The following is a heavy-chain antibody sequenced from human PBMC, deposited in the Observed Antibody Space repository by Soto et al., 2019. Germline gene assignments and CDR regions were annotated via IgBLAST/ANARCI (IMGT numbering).Heavy chain of an antibody. CDR3: ASVYGGYYFDY. CDR1: GYTFTSYA. CDR2: ISAYNGNT. D-gene: IGHD3-16*01. J-gene: IGHJ4*02. Sequence: QVQVVQSGAEVKKPGASVKVSCTASGYTFTSYAISWVLQAPGQGLEWMGRISAYNGNTNYAQRLQGRVTMTTETSTRTGYMELRSLRSDDTAVYYCASVYGGYYFDYWGQGSLVTVFS. V-gene: IGHV1-18*01.